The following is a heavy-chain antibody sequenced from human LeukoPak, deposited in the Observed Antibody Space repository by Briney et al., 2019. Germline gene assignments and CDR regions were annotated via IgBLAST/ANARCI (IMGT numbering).Heavy chain of an antibody. CDR3: ARDAGMYYYMDV. Sequence: ASVKVSCKASGYTFTSYYMHWVRQAPGQGLEWMGWISAYNGNTNYAQKLQGRVTMTTDTSTSTAYMELRSLRSDDTAVYYCARDAGMYYYMDVWGKGTTVTVSS. V-gene: IGHV1-18*04. J-gene: IGHJ6*03. CDR1: GYTFTSYY. D-gene: IGHD6-13*01. CDR2: ISAYNGNT.